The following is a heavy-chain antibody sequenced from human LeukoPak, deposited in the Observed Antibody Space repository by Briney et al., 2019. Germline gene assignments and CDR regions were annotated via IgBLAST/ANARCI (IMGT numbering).Heavy chain of an antibody. CDR3: ARDLSGNGYFDY. D-gene: IGHD2-8*01. J-gene: IGHJ4*02. Sequence: GGSLRLSCAASGFTFSSYAMHWVRQAPGKGLEWVAVIWYDGSNKYYADSVKGRFTISRDNSKNTLYLQMNSLRAEDTAVYYCARDLSGNGYFDYWGQGTLVTVSS. CDR1: GFTFSSYA. CDR2: IWYDGSNK. V-gene: IGHV3-33*08.